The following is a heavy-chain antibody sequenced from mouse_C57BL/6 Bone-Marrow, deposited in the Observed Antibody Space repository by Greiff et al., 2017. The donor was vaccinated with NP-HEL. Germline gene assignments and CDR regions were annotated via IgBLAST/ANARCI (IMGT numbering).Heavy chain of an antibody. V-gene: IGHV5-4*03. CDR3: ARVTGLRRPY. CDR2: ISDGGSYT. Sequence: DVMLVESGGGLVKPGGSLKLSCAASGFTFSSYAMSWVRQTPEKRLEWVATISDGGSYTYYPDNVKGRFTISRDNAKNNLYLQMSHLKSEDTAMYYCARVTGLRRPYWGQGTLVTVSA. CDR1: GFTFSSYA. D-gene: IGHD2-2*01. J-gene: IGHJ3*01.